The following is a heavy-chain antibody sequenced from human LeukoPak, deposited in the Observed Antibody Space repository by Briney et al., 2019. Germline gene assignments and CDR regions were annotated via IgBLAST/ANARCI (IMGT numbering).Heavy chain of an antibody. J-gene: IGHJ4*02. CDR1: GFTFSTYW. V-gene: IGHV3-7*01. D-gene: IGHD1-26*01. CDR3: ARARVLGGGENFDY. CDR2: INQDGSQK. Sequence: PGGSLRLSCAASGFTFSTYWMSWVRQAPGKGLEWVAIINQDGSQKYYVDSVKGRFTISRDNAKNSLYLQMNSLRAEDTAVYFCARARVLGGGENFDYWGQGTLVTVSS.